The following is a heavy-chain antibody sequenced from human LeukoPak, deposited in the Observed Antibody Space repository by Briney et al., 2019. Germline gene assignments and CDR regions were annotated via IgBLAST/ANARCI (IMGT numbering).Heavy chain of an antibody. Sequence: SETLSLTCTVSGGSISSYYWSWIRQPPGKGLEWIGYIYYSGSTNYNPSLKSRVTISVDTSKNQFSLKLSSVTAAGTAVYYCARDIRWYFDLWGRGTLVTVSS. CDR1: GGSISSYY. J-gene: IGHJ2*01. CDR3: ARDIRWYFDL. V-gene: IGHV4-59*01. CDR2: IYYSGST. D-gene: IGHD2-21*01.